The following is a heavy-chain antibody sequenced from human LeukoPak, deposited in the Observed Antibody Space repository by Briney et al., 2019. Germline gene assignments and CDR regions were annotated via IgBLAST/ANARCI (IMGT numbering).Heavy chain of an antibody. J-gene: IGHJ4*02. CDR3: AGEVLVDTAMMN. V-gene: IGHV1-2*02. D-gene: IGHD5-18*01. CDR1: GYTFTSYD. CDR2: INPNSGGT. Sequence: GASVKVSCKASGYTFTSYDINWVRQAPGQGLEWMGWINPNSGGTNYAQKFQGRVTMTRDTSISTAYMELSRLRSDDTAVYYCAGEVLVDTAMMNWGQGTLVTVSS.